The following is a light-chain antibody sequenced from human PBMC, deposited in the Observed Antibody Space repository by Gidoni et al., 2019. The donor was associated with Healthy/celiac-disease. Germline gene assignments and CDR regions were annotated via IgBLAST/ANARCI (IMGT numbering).Light chain of an antibody. CDR1: QSVSSY. V-gene: IGKV3-11*01. J-gene: IGKJ4*01. CDR2: DAS. Sequence: EIVLTQSPATLSLSPWERATLSCRASQSVSSYLAWYQQKPGQAPRLLIYDASNRATGIPARFSGSGSGTDFTLTISSLEPEDFAVYYCQQRSNWAGLTFGGGTKVEIK. CDR3: QQRSNWAGLT.